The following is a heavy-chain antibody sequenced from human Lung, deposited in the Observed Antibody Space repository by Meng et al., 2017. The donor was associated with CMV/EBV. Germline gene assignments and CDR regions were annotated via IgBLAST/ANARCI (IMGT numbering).Heavy chain of an antibody. CDR2: IYYSGST. J-gene: IGHJ4*02. Sequence: LXCTVSGGSISSYYWSWIRQPPGKGLEWIGYIYYSGSTNYNPSLKSRVTISVDTSKNQFSLKLRSVTAADTAVYYCARAPRYCSGGSCYSEWSFDDXGQGXLVTVSS. V-gene: IGHV4-59*01. CDR1: GGSISSYY. CDR3: ARAPRYCSGGSCYSEWSFDD. D-gene: IGHD2-15*01.